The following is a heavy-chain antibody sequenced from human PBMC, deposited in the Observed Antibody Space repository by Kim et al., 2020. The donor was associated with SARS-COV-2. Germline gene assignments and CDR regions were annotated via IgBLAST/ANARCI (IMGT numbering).Heavy chain of an antibody. CDR1: GGSISSGGYY. J-gene: IGHJ2*01. CDR3: ATRLLWFGELPSSSYWYFDL. V-gene: IGHV4-31*03. D-gene: IGHD3-10*01. Sequence: SETLSLTCTVSGGSISSGGYYWSWIRQHPGKGLEWIGYIFYSGSTYYNPSLKSRVTISVDTSKNQFSLKLSSVTAADTAVYYCATRLLWFGELPSSSYWYFDLWGRGTLVTVSS. CDR2: IFYSGST.